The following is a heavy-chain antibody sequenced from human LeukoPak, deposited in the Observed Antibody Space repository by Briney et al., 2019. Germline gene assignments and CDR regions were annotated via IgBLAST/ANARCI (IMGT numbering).Heavy chain of an antibody. Sequence: ASVKVSCKASGYTFTTYAMHWVRQAPGQRLEWMGWINAGNGNTKYSQKFQGRVTITRDTSASTAYMELSSLRSEDTAVYYCAREGGYYGSGSHNWGQGTLVTVSS. CDR3: AREGGYYGSGSHN. D-gene: IGHD3-10*01. J-gene: IGHJ4*02. V-gene: IGHV1-3*01. CDR1: GYTFTTYA. CDR2: INAGNGNT.